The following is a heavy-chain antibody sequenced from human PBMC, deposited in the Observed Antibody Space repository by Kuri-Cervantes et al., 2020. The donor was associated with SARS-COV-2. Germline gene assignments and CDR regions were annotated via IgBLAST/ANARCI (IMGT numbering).Heavy chain of an antibody. CDR2: INWNGGST. CDR1: GFTFDDYG. Sequence: GKSLKISCAASGFTFDDYGMSWVRQAPGKGLEWVSGINWNGGSTGYADSVKGRFTISRDNAKNSLYLQMNSLRAEDTALYYCARDQRPTFYYDSSEGAFDIWGQGTMVTVSS. J-gene: IGHJ3*02. D-gene: IGHD3-22*01. V-gene: IGHV3-20*04. CDR3: ARDQRPTFYYDSSEGAFDI.